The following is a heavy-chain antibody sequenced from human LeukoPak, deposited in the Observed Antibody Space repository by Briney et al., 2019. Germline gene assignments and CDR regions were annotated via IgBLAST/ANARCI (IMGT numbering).Heavy chain of an antibody. J-gene: IGHJ4*02. CDR3: ASTGVVPAAPYYFDY. D-gene: IGHD2-2*01. V-gene: IGHV1-2*02. CDR2: INPNSDGT. Sequence: ASVKVSCKASGYTFTGYYMNWVRQAPGQGLEWMGWINPNSDGTNYAQKFQGRVTMTRDTSISTAYMELSRLRSDDTAVYYCASTGVVPAAPYYFDYWGQGTLVTVSS. CDR1: GYTFTGYY.